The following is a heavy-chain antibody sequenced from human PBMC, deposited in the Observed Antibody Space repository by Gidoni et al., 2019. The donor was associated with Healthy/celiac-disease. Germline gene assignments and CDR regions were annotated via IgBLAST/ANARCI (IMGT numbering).Heavy chain of an antibody. J-gene: IGHJ4*02. Sequence: QVQLQQWGAGRLKPSETLSLTCAVYGGSFSGYYWSWIRQPPGKGLEWIGEINHGGSTNYNPSLKSRVTISVDTSKNQFSLKLSSVTAADTAVYYCARGRGVLWFGEPRRDRYFDYWGQGTLVTVSS. CDR1: GGSFSGYY. V-gene: IGHV4-34*01. CDR2: INHGGST. CDR3: ARGRGVLWFGEPRRDRYFDY. D-gene: IGHD3-10*01.